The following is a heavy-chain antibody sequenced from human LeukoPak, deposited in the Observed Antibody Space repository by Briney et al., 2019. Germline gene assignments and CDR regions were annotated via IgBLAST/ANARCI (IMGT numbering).Heavy chain of an antibody. CDR1: GGSISNHY. D-gene: IGHD3-22*01. V-gene: IGHV4-59*11. CDR2: FYYSGST. CDR3: ARGSYDYSYNSGPHDAFDI. Sequence: SETLSLTCTVSGGSISNHYWSWIRQPPGKGLEWIGYFYYSGSTNYNPSLKSRVTISVDTSEKQFYLKLNSVTASDTAVYYCARGSYDYSYNSGPHDAFDIWGQGTMVTVSS. J-gene: IGHJ3*02.